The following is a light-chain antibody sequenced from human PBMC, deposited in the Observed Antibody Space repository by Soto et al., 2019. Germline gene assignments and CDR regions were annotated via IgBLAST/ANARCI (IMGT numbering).Light chain of an antibody. CDR3: QQYNNGPTYT. CDR1: QSISSS. Sequence: EIVMTQSPATLSVSVGERATLSCRASQSISSSLAWYQQKPGQAPRLLIYGASTRATGIPARFSGSGSGTEFTLTISSLQSEDFAVYYCQQYNNGPTYTFGQGTKLEIK. J-gene: IGKJ2*01. V-gene: IGKV3-15*01. CDR2: GAS.